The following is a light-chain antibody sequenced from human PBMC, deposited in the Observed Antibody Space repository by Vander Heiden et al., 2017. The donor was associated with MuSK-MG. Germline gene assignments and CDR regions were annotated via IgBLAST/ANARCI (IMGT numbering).Light chain of an antibody. Sequence: YVLTQPPSVSAAPGQTTRLTCGGDNIGGKSVHWYQQKPGQAPVLVMYYDIDRPSGMPERFSGSNSGNTATLTISRVEDGDEADYYCQVWDSSSDSVIFGGGTKLTVL. CDR2: YDI. CDR3: QVWDSSSDSVI. J-gene: IGLJ2*01. CDR1: NIGGKS. V-gene: IGLV3-21*04.